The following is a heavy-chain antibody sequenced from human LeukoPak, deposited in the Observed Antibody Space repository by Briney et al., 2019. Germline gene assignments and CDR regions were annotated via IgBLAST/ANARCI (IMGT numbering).Heavy chain of an antibody. V-gene: IGHV4-4*07. D-gene: IGHD5-24*01. CDR3: ARVGRRDEDHFDY. Sequence: SETLSLTCTVSGGSFSIYYWSWIRQPAGKGLEWIGRIYTSGSTNYNPSLKSRVTMSVDTSKNQFSLKLSSVTAADTAVYYCARVGRRDEDHFDYWGQGTLVTVSS. J-gene: IGHJ4*02. CDR1: GGSFSIYY. CDR2: IYTSGST.